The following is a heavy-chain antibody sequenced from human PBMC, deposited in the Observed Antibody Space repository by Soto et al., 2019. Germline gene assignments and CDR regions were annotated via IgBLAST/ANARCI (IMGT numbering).Heavy chain of an antibody. CDR3: AKDWGSSGWYNWFDP. J-gene: IGHJ5*02. D-gene: IGHD6-13*01. Sequence: QVQLVESGGGVVQSGRSLRLSCAASGFTFSTSGMHWIRQAPGKGLEWVAMISHDGGATYYVDSVKGRFTISRDTDKNTLHLQMDSLRPEDTATYYCAKDWGSSGWYNWFDPWGQGTLDTVSS. CDR2: ISHDGGAT. CDR1: GFTFSTSG. V-gene: IGHV3-30*18.